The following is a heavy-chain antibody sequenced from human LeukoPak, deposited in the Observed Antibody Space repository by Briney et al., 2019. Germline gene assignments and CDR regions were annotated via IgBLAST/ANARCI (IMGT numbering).Heavy chain of an antibody. Sequence: GGSLRLSCAASGFTFSSYGMHWVRQPPGKGLEWVAVISYDGSNKYYADSVKGRFTISRDNSKNTLYLQMNSLRAEDTAVYYCATYSGSSYFDYWGQGTLVTVSS. CDR3: ATYSGSSYFDY. V-gene: IGHV3-30*03. D-gene: IGHD1-26*01. CDR1: GFTFSSYG. CDR2: ISYDGSNK. J-gene: IGHJ4*02.